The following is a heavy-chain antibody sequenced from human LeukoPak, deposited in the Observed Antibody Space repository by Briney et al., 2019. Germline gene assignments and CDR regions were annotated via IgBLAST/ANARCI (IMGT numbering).Heavy chain of an antibody. D-gene: IGHD3-10*01. CDR3: ARDKGFTMVRGVIGY. J-gene: IGHJ4*02. Sequence: GASVKVPCKASGYTFTGYYMHWVRQAPGQGLEWMGRINPNSGGTNYAQKFQGRVTMTRDTSISTAYMELSRLRSDDTAVYYCARDKGFTMVRGVIGYWGQGTLVTVSS. V-gene: IGHV1-2*06. CDR1: GYTFTGYY. CDR2: INPNSGGT.